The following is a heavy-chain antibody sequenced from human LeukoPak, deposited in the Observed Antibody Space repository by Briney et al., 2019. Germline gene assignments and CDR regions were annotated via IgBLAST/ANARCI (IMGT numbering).Heavy chain of an antibody. CDR3: ARDGTPGYYYGMDV. CDR2: IYYSGST. J-gene: IGHJ6*02. Sequence: SETLSLTCTVSGGSISSYYWSWIRQPPGKGLEWIGYIYYSGSTNYNPSLKSRVTISVDTSKNQFSLKLSSVTAADTAVYYCARDGTPGYYYGMDVWGQGTTVTVS. V-gene: IGHV4-59*01. CDR1: GGSISSYY. D-gene: IGHD1-1*01.